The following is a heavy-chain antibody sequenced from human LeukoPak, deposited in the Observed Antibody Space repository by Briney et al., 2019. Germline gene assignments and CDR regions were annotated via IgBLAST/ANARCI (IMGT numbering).Heavy chain of an antibody. CDR1: GFTVSSNY. V-gene: IGHV3-30*18. D-gene: IGHD3-3*01. Sequence: GGSLRLSCAASGFTVSSNYMSWVRQAPGKGLEWVAVISYDGSNKYYADSVKGRFTISRDNSKNTLYLQMNSLRAEDTAVYYCAKHQGDFWSGYYPFDYWGQGTLVTVSS. CDR3: AKHQGDFWSGYYPFDY. CDR2: ISYDGSNK. J-gene: IGHJ4*02.